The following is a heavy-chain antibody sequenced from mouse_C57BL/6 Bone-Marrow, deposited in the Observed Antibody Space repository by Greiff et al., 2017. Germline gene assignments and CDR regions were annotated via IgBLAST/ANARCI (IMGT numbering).Heavy chain of an antibody. J-gene: IGHJ2*01. CDR2: IRHKANGYTT. CDR1: GFTFTDYY. CDR3: ARYTRSTPYDFDY. Sequence: EVQLVESGGGLVQPGGSLSLSCAASGFTFTDYYMSWVRQPPGKALEWLGFIRHKANGYTTDYSASVKGRFSISRENSHSTLCLQRNALRAEDSATYDGARYTRSTPYDFDYWGQGTTLTVSS. D-gene: IGHD2-1*01. V-gene: IGHV7-3*01.